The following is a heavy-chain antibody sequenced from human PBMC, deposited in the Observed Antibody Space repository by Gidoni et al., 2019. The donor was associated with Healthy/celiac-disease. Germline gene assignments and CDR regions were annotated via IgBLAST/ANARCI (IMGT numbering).Heavy chain of an antibody. D-gene: IGHD3-22*01. V-gene: IGHV3-15*01. CDR2: SKSKTDGGTT. Sequence: EVQLVASGGGLVKPGGSLRLSCAASGFTVRNAWLSWVRQAPGKGLEWVGRSKSKTDGGTTDYAAPVKGRFTISRDDSKNTLYLQMNSLKTEDTAVYYCTTDIDSYYYDSSGYYPQIRGQGTMVTVSS. CDR3: TTDIDSYYYDSSGYYPQI. J-gene: IGHJ3*02. CDR1: GFTVRNAW.